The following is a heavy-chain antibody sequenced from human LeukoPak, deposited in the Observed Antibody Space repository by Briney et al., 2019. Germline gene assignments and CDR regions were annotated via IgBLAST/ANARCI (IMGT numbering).Heavy chain of an antibody. D-gene: IGHD6-19*01. CDR2: IYYSGST. Sequence: PSETLSLTRTVSGGSISSSSYYWGWIRQPPGKGLEWIGSIYYSGSTYYNPSLKSRVTISVDTSKNQFSLKLSSVTAADTAVYYCARQGIAVADAEYFQHWGQGTLVTVSS. CDR3: ARQGIAVADAEYFQH. CDR1: GGSISSSSYY. V-gene: IGHV4-39*01. J-gene: IGHJ1*01.